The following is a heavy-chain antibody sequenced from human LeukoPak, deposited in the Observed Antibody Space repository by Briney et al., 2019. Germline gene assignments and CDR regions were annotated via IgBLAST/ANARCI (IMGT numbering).Heavy chain of an antibody. D-gene: IGHD5-24*01. CDR1: GGSFSGYY. CDR2: INHSGST. J-gene: IGHJ4*02. V-gene: IGHV4-34*01. CDR3: ARGSRDGYNYDY. Sequence: SETLSLTCAVYGGSFSGYYWSWIRQPPGKGLEWIGEINHSGSTNYNPSLKSRVTISVDTPKNQFSLKLSSVTAADTAVYYCARGSRDGYNYDYWGQGTLVTVSS.